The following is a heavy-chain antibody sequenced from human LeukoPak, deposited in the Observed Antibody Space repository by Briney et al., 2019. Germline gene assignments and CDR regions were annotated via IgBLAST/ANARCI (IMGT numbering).Heavy chain of an antibody. V-gene: IGHV4-4*07. CDR3: ARDQEHCSGTSCYPYWYDS. D-gene: IGHD2-2*01. CDR1: GGSITSYH. J-gene: IGHJ5*01. Sequence: SETLSLTCTVSGGSITSYHWSWIRQPARKGLEWIGRMFYSGNTDYNPSLKSRLTMSIDTSKNQFSLKLSSVTAADTAVYFCARDQEHCSGTSCYPYWYDSWGQGTLVTVSS. CDR2: MFYSGNT.